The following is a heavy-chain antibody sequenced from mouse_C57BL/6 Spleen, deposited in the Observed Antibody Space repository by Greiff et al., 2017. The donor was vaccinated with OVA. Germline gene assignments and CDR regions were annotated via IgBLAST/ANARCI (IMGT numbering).Heavy chain of an antibody. J-gene: IGHJ3*01. Sequence: EVQRVESGGGLVKPGGSLKLSCAASGFTFSDYGMHWVRQAPEKGLEWVAYISSGSSTIYYADTVKGRFTISRDNAYNTLFLQMTSLRSEETDMYYCATLYYYGSPAWFAYWGQGTLVTVSA. CDR2: ISSGSSTI. V-gene: IGHV5-17*01. CDR3: ATLYYYGSPAWFAY. CDR1: GFTFSDYG. D-gene: IGHD1-1*01.